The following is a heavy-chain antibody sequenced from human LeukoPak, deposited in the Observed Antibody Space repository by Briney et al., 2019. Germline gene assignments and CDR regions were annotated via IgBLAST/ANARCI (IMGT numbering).Heavy chain of an antibody. CDR3: ARVSYSSGWSPVGY. V-gene: IGHV3-20*04. J-gene: IGHJ4*02. Sequence: PGGSLRLSCAASGFTFDDYGMSWVRQAPGKGLEWVSGINWNGGSTGYADPVKGRFTISRDNAKNSLYLQMNSLRAEDTALYYCARVSYSSGWSPVGYWGQGTLVTVSS. D-gene: IGHD6-19*01. CDR1: GFTFDDYG. CDR2: INWNGGST.